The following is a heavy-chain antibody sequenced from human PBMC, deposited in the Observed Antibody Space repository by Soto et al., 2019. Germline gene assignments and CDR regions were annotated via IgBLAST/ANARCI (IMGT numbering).Heavy chain of an antibody. V-gene: IGHV3-48*02. Sequence: PGGSLRLSCAASGFTFSSYSMNWVRQAPGKGLEWVSYISSSSSTIYYADSVKGRFTISRDNAKNSLYLQMNSLRDEDTAVYYCARDHSGSYWIGTFDYWGQGTLVTVSS. J-gene: IGHJ4*02. CDR1: GFTFSSYS. D-gene: IGHD1-26*01. CDR3: ARDHSGSYWIGTFDY. CDR2: ISSSSSTI.